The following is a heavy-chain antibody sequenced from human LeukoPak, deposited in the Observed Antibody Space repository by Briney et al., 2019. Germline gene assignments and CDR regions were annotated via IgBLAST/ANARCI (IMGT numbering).Heavy chain of an antibody. V-gene: IGHV3-74*01. CDR2: IINDGSYT. Sequence: TGGSLRLSCAASGFTFSPVWMHWVRQAPGKGLMWVSHIINDGSYTTYADSVKGRFTISRDNAKNTVYLQMNSLRAEGTAVYYCATGDKYAPSSWGQGTLVTVSS. D-gene: IGHD2-2*01. CDR1: GFTFSPVW. CDR3: ATGDKYAPSS. J-gene: IGHJ5*02.